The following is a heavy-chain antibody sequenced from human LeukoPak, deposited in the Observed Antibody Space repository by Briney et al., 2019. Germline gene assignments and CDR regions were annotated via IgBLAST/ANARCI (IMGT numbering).Heavy chain of an antibody. J-gene: IGHJ4*02. V-gene: IGHV3-23*01. CDR3: AKRGRRDGYNSPFDY. CDR1: GFTFSSYG. Sequence: PGGSLRLSCAASGFTFSSYGMSWVRQAPGKGLEWVSGLSGSGGSTYYADSVKGRFTISRDNSRNTLYLQMNSLRAEDTAVYYCAKRGRRDGYNSPFDYWAREPWSPSPQ. D-gene: IGHD5-24*01. CDR2: LSGSGGST.